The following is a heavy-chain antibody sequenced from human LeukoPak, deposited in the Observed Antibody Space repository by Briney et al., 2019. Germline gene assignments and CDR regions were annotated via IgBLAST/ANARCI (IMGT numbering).Heavy chain of an antibody. D-gene: IGHD5-18*01. V-gene: IGHV3-21*06. J-gene: IGHJ4*02. Sequence: PGGSLRLFCVASGFAFRSFSMNWVRQAPGKGLEWLSYISSSSSDIYYADSLKGRFTISRDNPKNSLYLQMNSLRPDDTAVYYCARAIASYGDSAYWGQGTLVTVSS. CDR1: GFAFRSFS. CDR2: ISSSSSDI. CDR3: ARAIASYGDSAY.